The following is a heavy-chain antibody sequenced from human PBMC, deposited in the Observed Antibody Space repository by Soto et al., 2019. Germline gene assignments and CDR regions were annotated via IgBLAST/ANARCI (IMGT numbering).Heavy chain of an antibody. V-gene: IGHV4-31*03. CDR1: GGSISSGGYY. J-gene: IGHJ6*02. Sequence: PSETLSLTCTVSGGSISSGGYYWSWIRQHPGKGLEWIGYIYYSGSTYYNPSLKSRVTISVDTSKNQFSLKLSSVTAADTAVYYCARDSPKYYDYVWGSPVWGQGTTVTV. CDR3: ARDSPKYYDYVWGSPV. CDR2: IYYSGST. D-gene: IGHD3-16*01.